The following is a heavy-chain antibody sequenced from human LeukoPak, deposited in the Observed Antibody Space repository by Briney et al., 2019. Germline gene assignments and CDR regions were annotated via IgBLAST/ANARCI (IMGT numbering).Heavy chain of an antibody. V-gene: IGHV4-30-4*08. CDR2: IYYSGST. CDR1: GGSISSGDYY. J-gene: IGHJ4*02. D-gene: IGHD3-22*01. CDR3: AARGDYYDSSGIFDY. Sequence: SETLSLTCTVSGGSISSGDYYWSWIRQPPGKGLEWIGYIYYSGSTYYNPSLKSRVTISVDTSKNQFSLKLSSVTAADTAVYYCAARGDYYDSSGIFDYWGQGTLVTVSS.